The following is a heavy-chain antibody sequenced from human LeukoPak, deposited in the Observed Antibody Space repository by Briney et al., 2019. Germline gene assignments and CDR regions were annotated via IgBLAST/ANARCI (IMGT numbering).Heavy chain of an antibody. CDR3: ARGDYYDSSGYYFVDAFDI. CDR2: IKQDGSEK. D-gene: IGHD3-22*01. J-gene: IGHJ3*02. Sequence: GGSLRLSCAASGFTFSSYWMSWVRQAPGKGLEWVANIKQDGSEKYYVDSVKGRFTISRDNAKNSLYLQMNSLRAEDTAVYYCARGDYYDSSGYYFVDAFDIWGQGTMVTVSS. CDR1: GFTFSSYW. V-gene: IGHV3-7*01.